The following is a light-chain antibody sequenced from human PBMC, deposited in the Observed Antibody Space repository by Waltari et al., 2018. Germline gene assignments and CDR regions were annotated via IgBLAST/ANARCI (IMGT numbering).Light chain of an antibody. CDR1: SSNIGAGYD. CDR3: QSYDSSLSAYVV. J-gene: IGLJ2*01. V-gene: IGLV1-40*01. Sequence: QSVLTQPPSVSGAPGQRVTIPCTGSSSNIGAGYDVPWYQQLPGTAPKLLIYGNSNRPSGVPDRFSGSKSGTSASLAITGLQAEDEADYYCQSYDSSLSAYVVFGGGTKLTVL. CDR2: GNS.